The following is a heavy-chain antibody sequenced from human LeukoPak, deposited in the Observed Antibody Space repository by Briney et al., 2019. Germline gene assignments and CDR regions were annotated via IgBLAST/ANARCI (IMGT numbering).Heavy chain of an antibody. CDR1: GFTFSSYS. Sequence: GRSLRLSCEASGFTFSSYSMNWVRQAPGKGLEWVSSISSSRSYIYYAESVKGRFTISRDNAKNSLYLQMNSLRAEDTAVYYCARDLRELLPFDYWGQGTLVTVSS. J-gene: IGHJ4*02. V-gene: IGHV3-21*01. D-gene: IGHD1-26*01. CDR3: ARDLRELLPFDY. CDR2: ISSSRSYI.